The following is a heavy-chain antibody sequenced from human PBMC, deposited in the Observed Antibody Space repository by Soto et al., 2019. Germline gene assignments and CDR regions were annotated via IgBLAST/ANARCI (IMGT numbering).Heavy chain of an antibody. V-gene: IGHV4-39*01. CDR3: ARSDRILGYCTNGVCYRRSRSGYFDY. J-gene: IGHJ4*02. D-gene: IGHD2-8*01. Sequence: SETLSLTCTVSGGSISSSSYYWGWIRQPPGKGLEWIGSIYYSGSTYYNPSLKSRVTISVDTSKNQFSLKLSSVTAADTAVYYCARSDRILGYCTNGVCYRRSRSGYFDYWGQGTLVTVS. CDR1: GGSISSSSYY. CDR2: IYYSGST.